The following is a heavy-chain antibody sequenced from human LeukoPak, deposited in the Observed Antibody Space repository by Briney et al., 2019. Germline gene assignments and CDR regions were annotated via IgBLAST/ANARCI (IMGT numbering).Heavy chain of an antibody. J-gene: IGHJ4*02. CDR2: IKSKTDGGTT. Sequence: AGGSLRLSCAASGFTFSNAWMSWVRQAPGKGREWVGRIKSKTDGGTTDYAAPVHARFTISREDSKNTRNLQMNSLKTEDTAVYYCTTDFAVVAANAILPFDYWGQGTLVTVSS. V-gene: IGHV3-15*01. D-gene: IGHD2-15*01. CDR3: TTDFAVVAANAILPFDY. CDR1: GFTFSNAW.